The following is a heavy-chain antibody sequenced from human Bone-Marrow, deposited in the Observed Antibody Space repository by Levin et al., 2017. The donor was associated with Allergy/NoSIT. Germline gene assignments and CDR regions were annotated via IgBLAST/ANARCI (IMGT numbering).Heavy chain of an antibody. CDR3: ARVTYYDILSPFDY. Sequence: GGSLRLSCAASGFTFSHFWIHWVRQVPGKGLEWVSRINSDGSRTDYADSVRDRFIISRDNAKNTLFLHMNSLRPEDTGVYFCARVTYYDILSPFDYWGQGTLVTVSS. J-gene: IGHJ4*02. CDR2: INSDGSRT. CDR1: GFTFSHFW. V-gene: IGHV3-74*01. D-gene: IGHD3-3*01.